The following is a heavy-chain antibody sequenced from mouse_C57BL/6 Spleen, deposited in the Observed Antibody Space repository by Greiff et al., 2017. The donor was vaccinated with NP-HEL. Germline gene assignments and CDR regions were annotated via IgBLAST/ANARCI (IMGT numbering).Heavy chain of an antibody. D-gene: IGHD2-3*01. CDR2: IDPSDSET. Sequence: VQLQQPGAELVRPGSSVKLSCKASGYTFTSYWMHWVKQRPIQGLEWIGNIDPSDSETHYNQKFKDKATLTVDKSSSTAYMQLSSLTSEDSAVDYCARAPIYDGYYFDYWGQGTTLTVSS. CDR3: ARAPIYDGYYFDY. CDR1: GYTFTSYW. V-gene: IGHV1-52*01. J-gene: IGHJ2*01.